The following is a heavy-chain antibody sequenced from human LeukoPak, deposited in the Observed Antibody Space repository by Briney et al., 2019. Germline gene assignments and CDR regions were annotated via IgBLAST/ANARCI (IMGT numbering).Heavy chain of an antibody. CDR2: IYYSGST. Sequence: SETLSLTCTVSGGSISSYYWSWIRQPPGKGLEWIGYIYYSGSTNYNPSLKSRVTISVDTSKNQFSLKLSSVTAADTAVYYCAKGLYYYDSSGYWAFDIWGQGTMVTVSS. CDR3: AKGLYYYDSSGYWAFDI. J-gene: IGHJ3*02. D-gene: IGHD3-22*01. V-gene: IGHV4-59*08. CDR1: GGSISSYY.